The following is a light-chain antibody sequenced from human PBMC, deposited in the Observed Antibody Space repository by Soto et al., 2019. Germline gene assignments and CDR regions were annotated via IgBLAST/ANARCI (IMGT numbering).Light chain of an antibody. CDR1: EDINTN. Sequence: DTQMTQSPSSVPASVGDRVTITGQASEDINTNLNWYQQKEGEAPNLLIYDASNLETGVPSRFSGRGSGTDFSLTINSLQPEDLGTYYCQQFHNLPYTFGQGTKL. V-gene: IGKV1-33*01. J-gene: IGKJ2*01. CDR2: DAS. CDR3: QQFHNLPYT.